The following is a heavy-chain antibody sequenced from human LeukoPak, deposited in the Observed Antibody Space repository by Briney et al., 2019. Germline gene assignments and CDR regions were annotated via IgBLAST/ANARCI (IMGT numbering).Heavy chain of an antibody. J-gene: IGHJ6*03. Sequence: PSETLSLTCTVSGDSISSDYWSWIRQPPGKGLEWIGYIYYSGTTNYNPSLKSRVTISVDTSKNQFSLKLNSVTAADTAVYYCARVIWNSVYYYYSMDVWGKGTTVTVS. CDR1: GDSISSDY. CDR3: ARVIWNSVYYYYSMDV. CDR2: IYYSGTT. D-gene: IGHD1-7*01. V-gene: IGHV4-59*01.